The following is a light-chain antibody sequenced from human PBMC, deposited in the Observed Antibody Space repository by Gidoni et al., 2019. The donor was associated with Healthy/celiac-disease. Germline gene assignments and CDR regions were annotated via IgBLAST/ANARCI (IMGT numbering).Light chain of an antibody. J-gene: IGKJ5*01. V-gene: IGKV3-20*01. CDR3: QQYCSSPQIT. CDR1: QSVSSSY. Sequence: EIVLTQSPGTLSLSPGDRATLPCRVSQSVSSSYLAWYQQKPGQAPRLLINGASSRATGITDRFSGSGSGTDFTLTISRLEPEDFAVYYCQQYCSSPQITFGQGTRLEIK. CDR2: GAS.